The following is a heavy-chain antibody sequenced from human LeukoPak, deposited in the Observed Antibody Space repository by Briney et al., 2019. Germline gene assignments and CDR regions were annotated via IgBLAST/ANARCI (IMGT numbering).Heavy chain of an antibody. CDR1: GFTFSSFG. CDR2: ISYDGSSK. V-gene: IGHV3-30*03. Sequence: GRSLRLSCAASGFTFSSFGMHWVRQAPGKGLEWVAGISYDGSSKYYVDSVKGRFTISRDNSRNTLYLQMNSLRAEDTAVYYCARDLGTDSVAGTGFDYWGQGTLVTVSS. D-gene: IGHD6-19*01. CDR3: ARDLGTDSVAGTGFDY. J-gene: IGHJ4*02.